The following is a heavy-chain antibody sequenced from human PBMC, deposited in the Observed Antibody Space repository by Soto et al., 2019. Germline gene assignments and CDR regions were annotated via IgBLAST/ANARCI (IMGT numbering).Heavy chain of an antibody. V-gene: IGHV3-30*18. Sequence: GGPLRLSCAASGFTFSSYGMHWVRQAPGKGLEWVAVISYDGSNKYYADSVKGRFTISRDNSKNTLYLQMNSLRAEDTAVYYCAKDQDAIVGANQYNWFDPGGQGTLVTVSS. CDR2: ISYDGSNK. D-gene: IGHD1-26*01. CDR3: AKDQDAIVGANQYNWFDP. CDR1: GFTFSSYG. J-gene: IGHJ5*02.